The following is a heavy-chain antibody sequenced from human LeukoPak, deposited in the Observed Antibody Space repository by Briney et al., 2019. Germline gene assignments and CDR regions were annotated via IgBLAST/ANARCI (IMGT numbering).Heavy chain of an antibody. CDR1: GGTFSSYA. CDR2: IIPVFGTS. CDR3: AKDFHRLGEFDAFDI. J-gene: IGHJ3*02. D-gene: IGHD3-16*01. V-gene: IGHV1-69*13. Sequence: SVKVSCKASGGTFSSYAISWVRQAPGQGLEWMGGIIPVFGTSNYAQKFQGRVTITADESTRTAYMELSSLRAEDTALYYCAKDFHRLGEFDAFDIWGQGTMVTVSS.